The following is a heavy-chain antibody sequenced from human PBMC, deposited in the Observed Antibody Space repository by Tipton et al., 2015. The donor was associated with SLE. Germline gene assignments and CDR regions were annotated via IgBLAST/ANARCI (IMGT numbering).Heavy chain of an antibody. CDR3: ARGGGDSNSCQDFDR. CDR1: GASISTYY. CDR2: MRHSGIT. D-gene: IGHD6-13*01. V-gene: IGHV4-59*01. Sequence: TLSLTCTASGASISTYYWGWIRQAPGRGLEWVGCMRHSGITNYNPSLKSRVTMSVDTSKNQLSLNLNSVTAADTAVYYCARGGGDSNSCQDFDRWGQGTLVTVSS. J-gene: IGHJ4*02.